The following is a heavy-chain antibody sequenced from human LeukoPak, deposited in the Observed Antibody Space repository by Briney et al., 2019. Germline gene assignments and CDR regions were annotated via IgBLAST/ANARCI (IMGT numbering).Heavy chain of an antibody. J-gene: IGHJ4*02. Sequence: SETLSLTCTVSGGSISSYYWSWIRQPPGKGLEWIGYIYYSGSTNYNPPLKSRVTISVDTSKNQFSLKLSSVTAADTAVYYCARCRDDFYGSGSYFFDYWGQGTLVTVSS. V-gene: IGHV4-59*12. CDR1: GGSISSYY. D-gene: IGHD3-10*01. CDR2: IYYSGST. CDR3: ARCRDDFYGSGSYFFDY.